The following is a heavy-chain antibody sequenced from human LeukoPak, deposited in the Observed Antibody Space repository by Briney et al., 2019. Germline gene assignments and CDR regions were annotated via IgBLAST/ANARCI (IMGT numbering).Heavy chain of an antibody. CDR1: GFTFSRYA. Sequence: GGSLRLSCAASGFTFSRYAMTWVRQAPGKGLECVSAISGSGCTTHYADSVKGRFTISRDNSKDTLYLQMHSLRAEDTAVYYCAKDWEAVARHLFDYWGQGTLVTVSS. V-gene: IGHV3-23*01. J-gene: IGHJ4*02. D-gene: IGHD6-19*01. CDR2: ISGSGCTT. CDR3: AKDWEAVARHLFDY.